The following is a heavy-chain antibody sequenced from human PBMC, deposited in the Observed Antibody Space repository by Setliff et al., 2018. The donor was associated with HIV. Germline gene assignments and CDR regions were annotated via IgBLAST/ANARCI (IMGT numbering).Heavy chain of an antibody. Sequence: SETLSLTCAVSGYSISSGYDWGWIRQPPGKGLEWIGTINYSGSTYYSPSLKSRVIISVDTAKNHLSLNLRSVTAADTAVYYCVRQAYDLVPFDFQYWGQGTLVTVSS. D-gene: IGHD3-22*01. CDR1: GYSISSGYD. V-gene: IGHV4-38-2*01. CDR2: INYSGST. CDR3: VRQAYDLVPFDFQY. J-gene: IGHJ1*01.